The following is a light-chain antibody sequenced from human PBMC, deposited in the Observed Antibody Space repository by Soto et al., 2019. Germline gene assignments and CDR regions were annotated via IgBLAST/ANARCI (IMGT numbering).Light chain of an antibody. Sequence: EIVLTRSPVTLSLSPGERATLSCRASQSVSSYLAWYQQKPGQAPRLLIYDASNRATGIPPRFSGGGSGTDFTLTIDNLEPEDFAIYYCQQRSNWPPITFGQGTRLEIK. CDR3: QQRSNWPPIT. J-gene: IGKJ5*01. V-gene: IGKV3-11*01. CDR2: DAS. CDR1: QSVSSY.